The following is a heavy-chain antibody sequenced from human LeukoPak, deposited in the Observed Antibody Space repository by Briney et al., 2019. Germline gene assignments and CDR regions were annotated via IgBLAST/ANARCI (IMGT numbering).Heavy chain of an antibody. CDR3: ARTYYYYMDV. V-gene: IGHV4-61*02. CDR2: IYTSGST. Sequence: SETLSLTCTVSGGSISSGSYYWSWIRQPAGKGLEWIGRIYTSGSTNYSPYLKSRVTISVDTSKNQFSLKLSSVTAADTAVYYCARTYYYYMDVWGKGTTVTISS. J-gene: IGHJ6*03. CDR1: GGSISSGSYY.